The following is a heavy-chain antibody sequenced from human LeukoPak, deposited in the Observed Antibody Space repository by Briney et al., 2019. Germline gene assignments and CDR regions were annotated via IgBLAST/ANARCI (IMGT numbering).Heavy chain of an antibody. V-gene: IGHV3-53*01. Sequence: GGSLRLSCAASGFTVSSNYMSWVRQAPGKGLEWVSVIYSGGSTYYADSVKGRFTISRDNSKNTLYLQMNSLRAEDTAVYYCAKSGYITARAYYLDVWGTGTTVTVSS. J-gene: IGHJ6*03. D-gene: IGHD6-13*01. CDR2: IYSGGST. CDR3: AKSGYITARAYYLDV. CDR1: GFTVSSNY.